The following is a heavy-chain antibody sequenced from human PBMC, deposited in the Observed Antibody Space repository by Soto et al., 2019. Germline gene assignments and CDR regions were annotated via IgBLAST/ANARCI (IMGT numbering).Heavy chain of an antibody. CDR2: MQPSTGRT. CDR3: ARGVSAGVEY. D-gene: IGHD1-26*01. CDR1: GYSFTSLD. Sequence: QVQLVQSGAEVREPGASVNVACTASGYSFTSLDITWVRQTAGQGLEWMGWMQPSTGRTGYAQKFQGRVTMTRDTSIHTAYMELTALPSDDTAFYYCARGVSAGVEYWGQGTLVTVSS. V-gene: IGHV1-8*01. J-gene: IGHJ4*02.